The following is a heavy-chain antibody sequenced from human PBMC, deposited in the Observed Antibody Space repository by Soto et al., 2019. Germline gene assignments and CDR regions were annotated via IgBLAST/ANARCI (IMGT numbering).Heavy chain of an antibody. J-gene: IGHJ2*01. D-gene: IGHD1-1*01. Sequence: QPGGSLRLSCAASGFTFSSYAMSWVRQAPGKGLEWVSAISGSGGSTYYADSVKGRFTISRDNSKNTLYLQMNSLRAEDTAVYYCAKVVHIPYQRETGTTSWYFDLWGRGTLVTVSS. CDR2: ISGSGGST. CDR1: GFTFSSYA. V-gene: IGHV3-23*01. CDR3: AKVVHIPYQRETGTTSWYFDL.